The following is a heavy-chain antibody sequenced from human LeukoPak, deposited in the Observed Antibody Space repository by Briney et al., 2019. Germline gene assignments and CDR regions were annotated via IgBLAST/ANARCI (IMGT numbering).Heavy chain of an antibody. D-gene: IGHD3-3*01. J-gene: IGHJ4*02. CDR3: ATALRGVGF. CDR1: GITFISAW. Sequence: GGSLRLSCAASGITFISAWMNWVRQAPGKGLEWVGRVKSKTDGGTAEHAAPVKGRFIISRDDSKNMLYLQMNSLNSDDTGVYYCATALRGVGFWGQGTLVTVPS. V-gene: IGHV3-15*01. CDR2: VKSKTDGGTA.